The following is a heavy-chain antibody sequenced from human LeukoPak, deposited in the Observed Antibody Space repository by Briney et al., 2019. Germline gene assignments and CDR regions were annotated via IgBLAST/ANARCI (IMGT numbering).Heavy chain of an antibody. J-gene: IGHJ4*02. D-gene: IGHD6-19*01. CDR1: GYSISSGYY. CDR3: ARGPGSGWPLDY. CDR2: IYHSGST. V-gene: IGHV4-38-2*02. Sequence: SETLSLTCTVSGYSISSGYYWGWIRQPPGKGLEWIGSIYHSGSTYYNPSLKSRVTISVDTSKNQFSLKLSSVTAADTAVYYCARGPGSGWPLDYWGQGTLVTVSS.